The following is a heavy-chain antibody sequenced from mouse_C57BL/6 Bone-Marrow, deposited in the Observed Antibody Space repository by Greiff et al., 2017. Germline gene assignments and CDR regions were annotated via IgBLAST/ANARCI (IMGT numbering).Heavy chain of an antibody. CDR3: ARDRRWSPYWYFDV. CDR2: IDPSDSYT. CDR1: GYTFTSYW. V-gene: IGHV1-69*01. Sequence: QVQLQQPGAELVMPGASVKLSCKASGYTFTSYWMHWVKQRPGQGLEWIGEIDPSDSYTNYNQKFKGKSTLTVDKSSSTAYMQLSSLTSEDSAFYYCARDRRWSPYWYFDVWGTGTTVTVSS. D-gene: IGHD2-3*01. J-gene: IGHJ1*03.